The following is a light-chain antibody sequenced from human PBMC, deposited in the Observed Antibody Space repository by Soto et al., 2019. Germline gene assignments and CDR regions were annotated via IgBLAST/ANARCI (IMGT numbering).Light chain of an antibody. J-gene: IGKJ2*01. CDR3: QQNYRTPYT. Sequence: DIQMTQSPSSLSASVGDRVTITCRESQSISSYLNWYQQKPGKTPKLLIYAPSSLQSRLPSRFSGSGSATDFTLTISSLQPEDFATYYCQQNYRTPYTFGQGTKLLLK. CDR2: APS. CDR1: QSISSY. V-gene: IGKV1-39*01.